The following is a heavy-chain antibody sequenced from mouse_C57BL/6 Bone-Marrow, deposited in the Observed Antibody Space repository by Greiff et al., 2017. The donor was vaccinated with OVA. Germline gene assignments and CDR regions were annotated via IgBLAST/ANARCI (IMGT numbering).Heavy chain of an antibody. J-gene: IGHJ4*01. CDR3: ALTTVVAHYYAMDY. CDR1: GFNIKNTY. V-gene: IGHV14-3*01. Sequence: VQLKQSVAELVRPGASVKLSCTASGFNIKNTYMHWVKQRPEQGLEWIGRIDPANGNTKYAPKFQDKATLTVDKSSSTAYMQLSSLTSEDSAVYYCALTTVVAHYYAMDYWGQGTSVTVSS. CDR2: IDPANGNT. D-gene: IGHD1-1*01.